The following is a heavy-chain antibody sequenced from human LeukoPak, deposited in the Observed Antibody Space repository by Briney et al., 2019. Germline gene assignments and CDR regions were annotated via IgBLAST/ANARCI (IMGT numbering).Heavy chain of an antibody. V-gene: IGHV4-34*01. CDR3: ARGRAAAGL. CDR1: GGSFSGYY. J-gene: IGHJ4*02. CDR2: INHSGST. Sequence: SETLSLTCAVYGGSFSGYYWSWIRQPPGKGLEWIGEINHSGSTNYNPSLKSRVTISVGTSKNQFSLKLSSVTAADTAVYYCARGRAAAGLWGQGTLVAVSS. D-gene: IGHD6-13*01.